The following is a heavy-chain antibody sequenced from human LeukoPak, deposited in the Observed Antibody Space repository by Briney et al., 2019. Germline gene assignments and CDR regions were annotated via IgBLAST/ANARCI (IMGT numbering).Heavy chain of an antibody. J-gene: IGHJ6*02. D-gene: IGHD3-10*01. V-gene: IGHV1-18*01. CDR1: GYTFTSYG. Sequence: ASVKVSCKASGYTFTSYGISWVRQAPGQGLEWMGWISAYNGNTNYAQKLQGRVTMTTDTSTSTAYMELRSLRSDDTAVYYCARDLDYGSGSYFSLYYYYGMDVWGQGTTVTVSS. CDR2: ISAYNGNT. CDR3: ARDLDYGSGSYFSLYYYYGMDV.